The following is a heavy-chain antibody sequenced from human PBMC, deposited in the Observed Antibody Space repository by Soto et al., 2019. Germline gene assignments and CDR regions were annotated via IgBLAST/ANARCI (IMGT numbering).Heavy chain of an antibody. CDR3: ARDNSGYPDY. CDR2: INPSSGGT. D-gene: IGHD3-22*01. J-gene: IGHJ4*02. Sequence: ASVKVSCKASGSTFTGYYMHWVRQAPGQRLEWMGWINPSSGGTSYAQKFQGWVTMTRDTSISTAYMELSRLRSDDTAVYYCARDNSGYPDYWGQGTLVTVSS. V-gene: IGHV1-2*04. CDR1: GSTFTGYY.